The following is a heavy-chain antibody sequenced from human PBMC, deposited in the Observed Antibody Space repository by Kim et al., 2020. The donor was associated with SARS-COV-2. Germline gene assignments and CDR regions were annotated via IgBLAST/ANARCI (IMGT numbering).Heavy chain of an antibody. CDR3: ARDSVNALDV. Sequence: GNTKYARKPQGRVPVTTDISTSTAYMELRSLRSDDTSVYYCARDSVNALDVWGQGTLVTVSS. V-gene: IGHV1-18*01. CDR2: GNT. J-gene: IGHJ3*01.